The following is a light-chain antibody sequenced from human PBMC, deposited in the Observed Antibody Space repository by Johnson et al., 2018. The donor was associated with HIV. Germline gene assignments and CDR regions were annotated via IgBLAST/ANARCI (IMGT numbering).Light chain of an antibody. V-gene: IGLV1-51*02. J-gene: IGLJ1*01. Sequence: QSVLTQPPSVSAPPGQNVTISCSGSSSNIGNNLASWYQQLPGTAPKLLIYANNKRPSGIPDRFSGSKSGTSATLGITGLQTGDEADYYCGTWDSSLSAHYVFGTGTKVTVL. CDR2: ANN. CDR3: GTWDSSLSAHYV. CDR1: SSNIGNNL.